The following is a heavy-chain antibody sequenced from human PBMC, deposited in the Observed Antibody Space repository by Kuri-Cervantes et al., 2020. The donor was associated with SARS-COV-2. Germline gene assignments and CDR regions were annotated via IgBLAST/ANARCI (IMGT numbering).Heavy chain of an antibody. Sequence: SQTLSLTCAVYGGSFSGYYWSWIRQPPGKGLEWMGEINHSGSTNYNPSLKSRVTMSVDTSKNQLSLKVSSVTAADTAVYYCARGRYRSYYYYYMDVWGKGTTVTVSS. V-gene: IGHV4-34*01. CDR1: GGSFSGYY. D-gene: IGHD6-19*01. J-gene: IGHJ6*03. CDR3: ARGRYRSYYYYYMDV. CDR2: INHSGST.